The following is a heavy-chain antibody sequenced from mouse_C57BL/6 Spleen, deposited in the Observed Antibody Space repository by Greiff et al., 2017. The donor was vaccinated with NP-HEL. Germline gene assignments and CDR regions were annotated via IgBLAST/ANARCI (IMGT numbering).Heavy chain of an antibody. J-gene: IGHJ4*01. D-gene: IGHD4-1*02. Sequence: EVQGVESGGGLVQPGGSLSLSCAASGFTFTDYYMSWVRQPPGKALEWLGFIRNKANGYTTEYSASVKGRFTISRDNSQSILYLQMNALRAEDSATYYCARYSTGRAMDYWGQGTSVTVSS. CDR2: IRNKANGYTT. CDR3: ARYSTGRAMDY. V-gene: IGHV7-3*01. CDR1: GFTFTDYY.